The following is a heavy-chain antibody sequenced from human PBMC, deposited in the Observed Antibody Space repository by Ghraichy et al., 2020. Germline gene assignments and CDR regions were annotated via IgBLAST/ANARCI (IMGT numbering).Heavy chain of an antibody. J-gene: IGHJ6*02. Sequence: GGSLRLSCAASGFTFSSYAMSWVRQAPGKGLEWVSAISGSGGSTYYADSVKGRFTISRDNSKNTLYLQMNSLRAEDTAVYYCAKETYYDFWSGYSEFSGMDVWGQGTTVTVSS. D-gene: IGHD3-3*01. V-gene: IGHV3-23*01. CDR1: GFTFSSYA. CDR2: ISGSGGST. CDR3: AKETYYDFWSGYSEFSGMDV.